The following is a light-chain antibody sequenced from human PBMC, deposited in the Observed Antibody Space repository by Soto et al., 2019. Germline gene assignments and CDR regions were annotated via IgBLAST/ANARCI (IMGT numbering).Light chain of an antibody. CDR1: QSVLYSSNNKNY. CDR3: QQYYSTPPLT. Sequence: DIVLTQSPDSLAVSLGERATINCKSSQSVLYSSNNKNYLAWYQHKPGQPPKLLIYWASTRESGVPDRFSGSGSWQDYTLTTSSLQAEDVAVYYCQQYYSTPPLTFGGGTKVEIK. J-gene: IGKJ4*01. CDR2: WAS. V-gene: IGKV4-1*01.